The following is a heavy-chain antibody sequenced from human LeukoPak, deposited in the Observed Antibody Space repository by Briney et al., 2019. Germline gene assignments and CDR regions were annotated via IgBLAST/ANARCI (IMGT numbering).Heavy chain of an antibody. D-gene: IGHD6-19*01. CDR3: ARLLGVAGTEWFDP. J-gene: IGHJ5*02. CDR2: IYYSGST. Sequence: SETLSLTCTVSGGSISSSSYYWGWIRQPPGKGLEWIGYIYYSGSTNYNPSLKSRVTISVDTSKNQFSLKLSSVTAADTAVYYCARLLGVAGTEWFDPWGQGTLVTVSS. V-gene: IGHV4-61*05. CDR1: GGSISSSSYY.